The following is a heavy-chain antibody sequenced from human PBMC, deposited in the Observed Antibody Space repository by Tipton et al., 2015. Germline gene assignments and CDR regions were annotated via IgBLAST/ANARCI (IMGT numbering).Heavy chain of an antibody. CDR1: GGSISSGGYY. Sequence: TLSLTCTVSGGSISSGGYYWSWIRQHPVKGLEWIGYLYYGGTTYYNPSLKSRLTISVDTSKNQFSLKLSSVTAADTAVYYCARGRSLDYWGQGTLVTVSS. J-gene: IGHJ4*02. CDR2: LYYGGTT. CDR3: ARGRSLDY. V-gene: IGHV4-31*03.